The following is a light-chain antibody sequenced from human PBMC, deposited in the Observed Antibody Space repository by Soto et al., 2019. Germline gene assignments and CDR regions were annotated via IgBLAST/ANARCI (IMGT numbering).Light chain of an antibody. V-gene: IGLV2-18*02. J-gene: IGLJ1*01. CDR3: SSYTSSSTPYV. CDR1: SSDVGGSNG. Sequence: QSVLTQPPSVSGSPGQSVAISCTGTSSDVGGSNGVSWYQQPPGTAPKLIIYDVSNRPSGVPDRFSGSKAGNTASLTISGLQAEDEADYFCSSYTSSSTPYVFGTGTKVTVL. CDR2: DVS.